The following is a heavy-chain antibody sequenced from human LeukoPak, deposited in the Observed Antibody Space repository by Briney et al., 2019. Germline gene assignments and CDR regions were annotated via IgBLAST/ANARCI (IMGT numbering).Heavy chain of an antibody. J-gene: IGHJ3*02. CDR3: ARVEGSWDAFDI. V-gene: IGHV4-34*12. CDR2: IIHSGST. D-gene: IGHD1-26*01. CDR1: GGSFSGYY. Sequence: SETLSLTCAVYGGSFSGYYWSWIRQPPGKGLVWIGEIIHSGSTNYNPSLKSRVTISVDTSKNQFSLKLSSVTAADTAVYYCARVEGSWDAFDIWGQGTMVTVSS.